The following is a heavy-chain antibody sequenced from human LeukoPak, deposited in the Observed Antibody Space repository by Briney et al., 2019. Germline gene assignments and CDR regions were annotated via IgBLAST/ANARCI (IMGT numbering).Heavy chain of an antibody. CDR2: ISSSGSTI. CDR1: GFTFSSYE. CDR3: ARGGSVAATNWFDP. Sequence: GGSLRLSCAASGFTFSSYEMNWVRQTPGKGLEWVSYISSSGSTIYYADSVKGRFTISRDNAKNSLYLQTNSLRAEDTAVYYCARGGSVAATNWFDPWGQGTLVTVSS. J-gene: IGHJ5*02. V-gene: IGHV3-48*03. D-gene: IGHD6-19*01.